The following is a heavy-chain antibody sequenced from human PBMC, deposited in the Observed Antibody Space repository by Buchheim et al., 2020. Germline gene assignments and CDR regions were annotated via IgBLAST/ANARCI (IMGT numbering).Heavy chain of an antibody. CDR2: ISYDGSNK. V-gene: IGHV3-30*04. J-gene: IGHJ6*02. D-gene: IGHD3-3*01. CDR3: ARDHLRFLEWMRNGMDV. CDR1: GFTFSSYA. Sequence: QMQLVESGGGVVQPGRSLRLSCAASGFTFSSYAMHWVRQAPGKGLEWVAVISYDGSNKYYADSVKGRFTISRDNSKNTMYLQMNSLRAEDTAVYYCARDHLRFLEWMRNGMDVWGQGTT.